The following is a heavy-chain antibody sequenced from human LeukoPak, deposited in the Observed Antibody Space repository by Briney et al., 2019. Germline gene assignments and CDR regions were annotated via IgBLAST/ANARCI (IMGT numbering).Heavy chain of an antibody. CDR3: VKSYGRSEIGHY. V-gene: IGHV3-23*01. CDR1: GFTVSSYH. CDR2: ISGSGGNT. J-gene: IGHJ4*02. D-gene: IGHD3-10*01. Sequence: RAGGSLRLSCAASGFTVSSYHMSWVRQAPGKGLEWVSGISGSGGNTYYADSVKGRFTISRVNSKNTLYLQMNSLRVEDTAVYYCVKSYGRSEIGHYWGQGTLVTVSS.